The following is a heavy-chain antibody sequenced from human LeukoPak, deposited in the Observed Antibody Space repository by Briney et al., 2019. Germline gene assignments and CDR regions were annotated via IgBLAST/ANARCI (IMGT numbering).Heavy chain of an antibody. CDR2: ITSGGST. Sequence: PGGSLRLSCAASGFTFSSYAMSWVRQAPGKGLEWVSIITSGGSTYYADSVKGRFTISRDNSKNTLYLQMNSLSAEDTAVYYCAKDKKWDYYFDHWGQGTLVTVSS. CDR3: AKDKKWDYYFDH. J-gene: IGHJ4*02. CDR1: GFTFSSYA. D-gene: IGHD1-26*01. V-gene: IGHV3-23*01.